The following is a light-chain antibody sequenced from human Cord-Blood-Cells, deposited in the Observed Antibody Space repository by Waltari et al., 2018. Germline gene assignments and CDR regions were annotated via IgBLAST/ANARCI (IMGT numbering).Light chain of an antibody. CDR1: SSDVGGYTY. J-gene: IGLJ3*02. V-gene: IGLV2-11*01. CDR3: CSYAGSYTV. Sequence: QSALTQPRPVSGSPGQSVTIPCTGTSSDVGGYTYVSWYQQPPGKAPKLMIYDFSKRPSGVPDRFSGSKSGNTASLTISGLQAEDEADYYCCSYAGSYTVFGGGTKLTVL. CDR2: DFS.